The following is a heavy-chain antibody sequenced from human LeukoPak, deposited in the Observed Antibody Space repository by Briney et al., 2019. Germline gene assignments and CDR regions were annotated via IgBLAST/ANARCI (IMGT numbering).Heavy chain of an antibody. J-gene: IGHJ4*02. CDR1: GFTFSSYS. CDR2: ISSSSSYI. D-gene: IGHD2-2*01. Sequence: GGSLRLSCAASGFTFSSYSMNWVRQAPGKGLEWVSSISSSSSYIYYADSVKGRFTISRDNAKNSLCLQMNSLRAEDTAVYYCARRGYCSSTSCYDENFDYWGQGTLVTVSS. CDR3: ARRGYCSSTSCYDENFDY. V-gene: IGHV3-21*01.